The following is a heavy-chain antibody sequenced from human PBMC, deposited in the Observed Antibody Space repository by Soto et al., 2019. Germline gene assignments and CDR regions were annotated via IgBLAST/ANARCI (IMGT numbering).Heavy chain of an antibody. D-gene: IGHD6-19*01. J-gene: IGHJ4*02. V-gene: IGHV4-39*01. CDR1: GGSISSSSYY. Sequence: SETLSLTCTVSGGSISSSSYYWGWIRQPPGKGLEWIGSIYYSGSTYYNPSLKSRVTISVDTSKNQFSLKLSSVTAADTAVYYCASEGAVAVEGFDYWGQGTLVTVSS. CDR2: IYYSGST. CDR3: ASEGAVAVEGFDY.